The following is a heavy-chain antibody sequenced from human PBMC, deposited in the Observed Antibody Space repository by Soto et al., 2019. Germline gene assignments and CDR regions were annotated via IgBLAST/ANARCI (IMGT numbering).Heavy chain of an antibody. CDR2: INPNSGGT. Sequence: GASVKVSCKASGYTFTGYYMHWVRQAPGQGLEWMGWINPNSGGTNYAQKFQGWVTMTRDTSISTAYMELSRLRSDDTAVYYCARDRRSYYYGSGSYYRPHTRGMDVWGQGTTVTVS. D-gene: IGHD3-10*01. V-gene: IGHV1-2*04. J-gene: IGHJ6*02. CDR3: ARDRRSYYYGSGSYYRPHTRGMDV. CDR1: GYTFTGYY.